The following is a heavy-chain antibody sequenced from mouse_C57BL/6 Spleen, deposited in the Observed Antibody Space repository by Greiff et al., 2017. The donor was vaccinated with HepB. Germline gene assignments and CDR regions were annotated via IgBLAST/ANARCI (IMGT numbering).Heavy chain of an antibody. D-gene: IGHD1-1*01. CDR1: GFTFSDYY. J-gene: IGHJ4*01. Sequence: EVMLVESGGGLVQPGGSLKLSCAASGFTFSDYYMYWVRQTPEKRLEWVAYISNGGGSTYYPDTVKGRFTISRDNAKNTLYLQMSRLKSEDTAMYYCARHEGSNAMDYWGQGTSVTVSS. CDR3: ARHEGSNAMDY. V-gene: IGHV5-12*01. CDR2: ISNGGGST.